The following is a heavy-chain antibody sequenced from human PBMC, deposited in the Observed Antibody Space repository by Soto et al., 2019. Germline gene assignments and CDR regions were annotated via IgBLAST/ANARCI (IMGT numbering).Heavy chain of an antibody. D-gene: IGHD2-21*02. CDR3: AHTLCGGDCYSLHFDY. CDR2: IYWDDDK. Sequence: QITLKESGPTLVKPTQTLTLTCTFSGFSLSTSGVGVGWIRQPPGKALEWLALIYWDDDKRYSPSLKSRLTINKDTSKTQVVLTMTNMDPVDTATYYCAHTLCGGDCYSLHFDYWGQGTLVTVSS. CDR1: GFSLSTSGVG. J-gene: IGHJ4*02. V-gene: IGHV2-5*02.